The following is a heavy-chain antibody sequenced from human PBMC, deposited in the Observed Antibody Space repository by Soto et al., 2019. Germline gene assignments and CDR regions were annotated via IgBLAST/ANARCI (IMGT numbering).Heavy chain of an antibody. J-gene: IGHJ6*02. CDR2: IIPIFGTA. D-gene: IGHD3-9*01. CDR1: GGTFSSYA. V-gene: IGHV1-69*01. Sequence: QVQLVQSGAEVKKPGSSVKVSCKASGGTFSSYAISWVRQAPGQGLEWMGGIIPIFGTANYAQKFQGRVTIPADESTSTAYMELSSLRSEDTAVYYCARTEDILTGYTPYYYYYGMDVWGQGTTVPVSS. CDR3: ARTEDILTGYTPYYYYYGMDV.